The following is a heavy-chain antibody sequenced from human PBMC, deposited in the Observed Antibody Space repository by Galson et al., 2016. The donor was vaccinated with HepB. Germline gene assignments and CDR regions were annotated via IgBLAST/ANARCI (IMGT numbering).Heavy chain of an antibody. V-gene: IGHV3-7*04. CDR2: IKPDGSEK. J-gene: IGHJ4*02. CDR1: GFTFSNYW. CDR3: AGDPYSGYANGDY. D-gene: IGHD5-12*01. Sequence: SLRLSCAASGFTFSNYWMRWVRQAPGKGLEWVANIKPDGSEKNYVGSVKGRFTISRDNAKNSLYLQMNSLKAEDTALYYCAGDPYSGYANGDYWGQGTLVTVSS.